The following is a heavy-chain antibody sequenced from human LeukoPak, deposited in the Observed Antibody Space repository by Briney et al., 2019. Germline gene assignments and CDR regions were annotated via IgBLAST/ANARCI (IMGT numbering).Heavy chain of an antibody. J-gene: IGHJ4*02. V-gene: IGHV3-30*04. CDR2: ISYDGSNK. D-gene: IGHD3-22*01. Sequence: GGSLGLSCAASGFTFSSYAMHWVRQAPGKGLEWVAVISYDGSNKYYADSVKGRFTISRDNSKNTLYLQMNSLRAEDTAVYYCARATAYYYDSSGYFVDYWGQGTLVTVSS. CDR3: ARATAYYYDSSGYFVDY. CDR1: GFTFSSYA.